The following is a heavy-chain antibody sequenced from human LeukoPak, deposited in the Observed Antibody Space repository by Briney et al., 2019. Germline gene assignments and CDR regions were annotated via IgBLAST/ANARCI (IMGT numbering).Heavy chain of an antibody. V-gene: IGHV4-39*01. CDR1: GGSINSSSYY. Sequence: PSETLSLTCTVSGGSINSSSYYWGWIREPPGKGLEWIGTIYYSGSTYYNPSLKSRVTISVDTSENQFSLKLSSVTAADTAVYYCARLWGLRSNYYFDYWGQGTLLTVSS. J-gene: IGHJ4*02. D-gene: IGHD3-16*01. CDR2: IYYSGST. CDR3: ARLWGLRSNYYFDY.